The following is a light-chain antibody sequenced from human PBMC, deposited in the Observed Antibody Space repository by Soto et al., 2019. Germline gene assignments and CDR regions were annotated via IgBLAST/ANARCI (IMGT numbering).Light chain of an antibody. Sequence: QSVLTQPLSASGSPGQRVTVSCSGGSSNIGSNTVAWYQHLPGTAPPRLIFTAGQRPSGVPGRFSGSKSGTSASLAISGLQSEDEGDYYCSAWDNSLNGYVFGPGTKVTV. V-gene: IGLV1-44*01. CDR2: TAG. CDR1: SSNIGSNT. J-gene: IGLJ1*01. CDR3: SAWDNSLNGYV.